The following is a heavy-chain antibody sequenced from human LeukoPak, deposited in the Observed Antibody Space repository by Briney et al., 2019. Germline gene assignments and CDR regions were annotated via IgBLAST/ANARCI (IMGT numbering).Heavy chain of an antibody. Sequence: GSLRLSCAASGFTFSSYTMNWVRQAPGKGLEWVSSISSSSYIYYADSVKGRFTISRDNAKNSLYLQMNSLRAEDTAVYYCARDPSYPDCSSTSCYLWWGQGTLVTVSS. V-gene: IGHV3-21*01. CDR3: ARDPSYPDCSSTSCYLW. J-gene: IGHJ4*02. CDR2: ISSSSYI. CDR1: GFTFSSYT. D-gene: IGHD2-2*01.